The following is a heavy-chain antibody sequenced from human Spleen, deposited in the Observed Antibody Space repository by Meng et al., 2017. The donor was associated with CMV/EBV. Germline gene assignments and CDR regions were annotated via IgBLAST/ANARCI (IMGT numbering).Heavy chain of an antibody. J-gene: IGHJ4*02. D-gene: IGHD2-15*01. CDR2: INPGGGTI. CDR3: ARTDSLRE. V-gene: IGHV1-46*01. CDR1: GYTFTSYY. Sequence: KVSCKASGYTFTSYYLHWVRQAPGQGLEWMGIINPGGGTIVYAQKFRGRVTMTSDTSTSTVYMELRRLRSEDTAVYYCARTDSLREWGQGTLVTVSS.